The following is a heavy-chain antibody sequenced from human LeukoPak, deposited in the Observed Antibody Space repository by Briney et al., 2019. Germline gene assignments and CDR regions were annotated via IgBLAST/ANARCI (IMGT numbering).Heavy chain of an antibody. CDR3: ARALGYSGSYLAY. V-gene: IGHV4-61*01. CDR1: GGSVSSGSYN. Sequence: SETLALTCTVAGGSVSSGSYNWTWIRQPPGKGLEWIGYIYYSGSTNYNPSLKSRITISVDTSKNQFSLKLSSVTAADTAVYYCARALGYSGSYLAYWGQGTLVTVSS. D-gene: IGHD1-26*01. J-gene: IGHJ4*02. CDR2: IYYSGST.